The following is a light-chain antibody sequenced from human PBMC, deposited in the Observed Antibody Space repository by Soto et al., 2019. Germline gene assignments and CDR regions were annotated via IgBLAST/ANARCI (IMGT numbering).Light chain of an antibody. J-gene: IGLJ1*01. CDR2: GVK. V-gene: IGLV2-14*01. CDR3: SSYTTSYFYV. Sequence: QYALTQPASVSGSPGQSITISCTGSGRDIGAYDYVSWYQQHPGKAPKLIIYGVKNRPSGVSNRFSASKSAFTASLTISGLQTEDEADYYCSSYTTSYFYVFGPGTKLTVL. CDR1: GRDIGAYDY.